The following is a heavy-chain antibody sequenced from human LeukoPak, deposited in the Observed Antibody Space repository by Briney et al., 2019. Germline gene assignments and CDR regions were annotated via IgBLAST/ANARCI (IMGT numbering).Heavy chain of an antibody. CDR2: IFHSGST. CDR1: GGSISSGGYS. D-gene: IGHD4-23*01. V-gene: IGHV4-30-2*01. CDR3: ASGPFGGGNSGTYFQH. Sequence: SETLSLTCAVSGGSISSGGYSWSWIRQPPGKGLEWIGYIFHSGSTYYNPSLKSRVTISVDRSKNQFSLKLSSVTAADTAVYYCASGPFGGGNSGTYFQHWGQGTLVTVSS. J-gene: IGHJ1*01.